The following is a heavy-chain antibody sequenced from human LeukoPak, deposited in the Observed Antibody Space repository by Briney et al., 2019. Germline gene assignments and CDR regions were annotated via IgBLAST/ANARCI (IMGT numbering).Heavy chain of an antibody. Sequence: GGSLRLSCAASGFTFSSYWMSWVRQAPGKGLEWVANIKQDGSEKYYVDSVKGRFTISRDNAKNSLYLQMNSLRAEDTAVYYCARYTYYDFWSGYRDDAFDIRGQGTMVTVSS. CDR1: GFTFSSYW. CDR3: ARYTYYDFWSGYRDDAFDI. CDR2: IKQDGSEK. V-gene: IGHV3-7*01. D-gene: IGHD3-3*01. J-gene: IGHJ3*02.